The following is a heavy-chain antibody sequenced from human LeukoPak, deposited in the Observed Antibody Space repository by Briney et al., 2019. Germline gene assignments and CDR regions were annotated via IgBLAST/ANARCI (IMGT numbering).Heavy chain of an antibody. CDR3: ASEVDCSGGSGYSINY. CDR2: INSDGSST. J-gene: IGHJ4*02. Sequence: GGSLRLSCAASGFTFSSYWMHWVRQAPGKGLEWVSRINSDGSSTNYADSVKGRFTISRDNAKNTVYLQMNSLRAEDTAVYYCASEVDCSGGSGYSINYWGQGTLVTVSS. V-gene: IGHV3-74*01. D-gene: IGHD2-15*01. CDR1: GFTFSSYW.